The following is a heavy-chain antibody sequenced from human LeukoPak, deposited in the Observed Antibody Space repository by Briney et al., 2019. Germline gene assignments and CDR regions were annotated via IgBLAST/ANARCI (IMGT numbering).Heavy chain of an antibody. J-gene: IGHJ4*02. D-gene: IGHD3-16*02. CDR3: AKDVHYDYVWGSYRPFDY. CDR2: ISSSGSTI. V-gene: IGHV3-11*01. CDR1: GFTFSDYY. Sequence: PGGSLRLSCAASGFTFSDYYMSWIRQAPGKGLEWVSYISSSGSTIYYADSVKGRFTISRDNAKNTLYLQMNSLRAEDTAVYYCAKDVHYDYVWGSYRPFDYWGQGTLVTVSS.